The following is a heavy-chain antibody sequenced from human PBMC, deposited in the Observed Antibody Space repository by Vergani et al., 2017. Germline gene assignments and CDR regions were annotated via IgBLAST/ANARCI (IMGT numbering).Heavy chain of an antibody. Sequence: QVQLQESGPGLVKPSETLSLTCTVSGGSISSYYWSWIRHPPGKGLEWIGYIYYSGSTNYNPSLKSRVTISVDTSKNQFSLKLSSVTAADTAVYYCASAYSSSWYPYWGQGTLVTVSS. V-gene: IGHV4-59*01. CDR1: GGSISSYY. J-gene: IGHJ4*02. CDR2: IYYSGST. CDR3: ASAYSSSWYPY. D-gene: IGHD6-13*01.